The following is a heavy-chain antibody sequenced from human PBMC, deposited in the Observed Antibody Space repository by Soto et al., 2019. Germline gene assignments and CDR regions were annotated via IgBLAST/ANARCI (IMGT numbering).Heavy chain of an antibody. J-gene: IGHJ6*02. CDR3: ARGDATKIVVTTYYAMDV. CDR2: IIPVFGTA. CDR1: GGSLSNYG. D-gene: IGHD4-17*01. V-gene: IGHV1-69*12. Sequence: QVQLVQSGAEVKKPGSSVKVSCKASGGSLSNYGISWVRQAPGQGLEWMGGIIPVFGTANYGQKFQGRVTITADESTNIVYMDVTSLRSEDTAVYYCARGDATKIVVTTYYAMDVWGQGTTVTVSS.